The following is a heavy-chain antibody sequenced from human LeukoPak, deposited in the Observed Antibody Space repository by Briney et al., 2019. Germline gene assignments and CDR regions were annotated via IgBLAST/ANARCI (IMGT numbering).Heavy chain of an antibody. CDR3: ARSEDSGDYTPLRH. CDR1: GGSISSYY. Sequence: SETLSLTCTVSGGSISSYYWSWIRQPAGKGLEWIGRIYSSGSTSYNPFLKSRVTMSVDTSKNQFSLKLSSVTAADTAVYYCARSEDSGDYTPLRHWGQGTLVTVSS. CDR2: IYSSGST. D-gene: IGHD4-17*01. J-gene: IGHJ3*01. V-gene: IGHV4-4*07.